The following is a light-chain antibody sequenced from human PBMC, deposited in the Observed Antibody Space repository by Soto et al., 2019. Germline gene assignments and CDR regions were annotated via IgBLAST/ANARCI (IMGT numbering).Light chain of an antibody. V-gene: IGKV1-5*01. CDR3: QQYNSYSRT. Sequence: DIQMTQSPSTLSASVGDRVTITCRASQSISSWLAWYQRKPGKAPKLLIYDASSLESGVPSRFSGSGSGTEFTLTISSLQPDDFATYYCQQYNSYSRTFGQGTKVDIK. CDR1: QSISSW. CDR2: DAS. J-gene: IGKJ1*01.